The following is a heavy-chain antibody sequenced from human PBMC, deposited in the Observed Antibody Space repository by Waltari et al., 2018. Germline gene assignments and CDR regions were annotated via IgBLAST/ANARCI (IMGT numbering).Heavy chain of an antibody. V-gene: IGHV3-30*01. CDR2: ISYDGSNK. D-gene: IGHD1-26*01. J-gene: IGHJ4*02. Sequence: QVQLVESGGGVVQPGRSLRLSCAASGFTFSSYAMHWVRQAPGKGLEWVAVISYDGSNKYYADSVKGRFTISRDNSKNTLYLQMNSLRAEDTAMYYCARPISGSLRLAYFDYWGQGTLVTVSS. CDR3: ARPISGSLRLAYFDY. CDR1: GFTFSSYA.